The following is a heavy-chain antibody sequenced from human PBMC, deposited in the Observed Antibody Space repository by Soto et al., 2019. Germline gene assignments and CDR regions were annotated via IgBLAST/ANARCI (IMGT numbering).Heavy chain of an antibody. CDR2: IYYSGST. V-gene: IGHV4-59*08. D-gene: IGHD6-13*01. Sequence: LSLTSTVSGGSISSYYWSWIRQPPGKGLEWIGYIYYSGSTNYNPSLKSRVTISVDTSKNQFSLKLSSVTAADTAVYYCARAKAPLYISTWLWSDPWGQGPLFTVSS. J-gene: IGHJ5*02. CDR3: ARAKAPLYISTWLWSDP. CDR1: GGSISSYY.